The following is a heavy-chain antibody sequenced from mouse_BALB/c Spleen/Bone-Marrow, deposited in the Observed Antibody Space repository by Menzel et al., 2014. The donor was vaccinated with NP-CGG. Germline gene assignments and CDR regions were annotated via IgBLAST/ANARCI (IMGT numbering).Heavy chain of an antibody. V-gene: IGHV5-12-2*01. CDR1: GFTFSSYT. D-gene: IGHD1-1*01. CDR3: ARHGYYGSRAVDY. CDR2: ISNGGGST. Sequence: EVQRVESGGGLVQPGGSLKLSCAASGFTFSSYTMSWVRQTPEKRLEWVAYISNGGGSTYYPDTVKGRFTISRDNAKNTLYLQMSSLKSEDTAMYYCARHGYYGSRAVDYWGQGTSVTVSS. J-gene: IGHJ4*01.